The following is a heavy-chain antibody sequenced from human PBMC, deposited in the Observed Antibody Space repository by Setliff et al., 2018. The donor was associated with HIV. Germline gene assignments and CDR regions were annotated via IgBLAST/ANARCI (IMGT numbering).Heavy chain of an antibody. V-gene: IGHV3-11*05. CDR2: ISGTSTYT. D-gene: IGHD2-21*01. CDR1: GSTFSDYY. CDR3: ARARPQAIDDTYYYYMDV. Sequence: SCAASGSTFSDYYMTWIRQAPGKGLGWISYISGTSTYTDYADSVKGRFTISRDNAKKSLYLQMNSLRAEDTAVYFCARARPQAIDDTYYYYMDVWGKGTTVTVSS. J-gene: IGHJ6*03.